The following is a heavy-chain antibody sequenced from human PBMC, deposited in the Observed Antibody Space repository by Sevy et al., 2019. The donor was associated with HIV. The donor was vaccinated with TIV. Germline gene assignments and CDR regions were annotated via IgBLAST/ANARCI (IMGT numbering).Heavy chain of an antibody. CDR1: GFSLTTSD. D-gene: IGHD2-8*01. V-gene: IGHV3-30*02. Sequence: GGSLRLSCAASGFSLTTSDMHWVRQAPGKGLEWVAYVRNDGSNKDYADSVRDRFPISRDSAKNKHYLQMNSLRDEDTAIYYCARGRKTTEEWLEELDYYYGLDVWGQGTTVTVSS. J-gene: IGHJ6*02. CDR3: ARGRKTTEEWLEELDYYYGLDV. CDR2: VRNDGSNK.